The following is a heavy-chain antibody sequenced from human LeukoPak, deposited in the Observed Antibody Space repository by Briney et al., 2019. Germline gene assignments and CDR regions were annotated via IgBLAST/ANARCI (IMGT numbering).Heavy chain of an antibody. CDR1: GFTFSSYW. CDR3: TTMVQFG. Sequence: PGGSLRLSCAASGFTFSSYWMHWVRQAPGKGLVWVSRINSAGSSTAYADSVKGRFTISRDNAKNTLCLQMNSLRAEDTAVYYCTTMVQFGWGQGTLVTVSS. V-gene: IGHV3-74*03. CDR2: INSAGSST. D-gene: IGHD3-10*01. J-gene: IGHJ4*02.